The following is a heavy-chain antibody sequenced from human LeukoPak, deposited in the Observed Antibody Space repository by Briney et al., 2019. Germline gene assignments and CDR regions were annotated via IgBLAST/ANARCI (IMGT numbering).Heavy chain of an antibody. J-gene: IGHJ4*02. CDR1: GFTVSSNS. CDR3: ARRVGAYSHPYDY. CDR2: IYSDNT. V-gene: IGHV3-53*01. D-gene: IGHD4/OR15-4a*01. Sequence: PGGSLRLSCTVSGFTVSSNSMSWVRQAPGKGLEWVSFIYSDNTHYSDPVNGRLTISRDNSNNTLYLQMHSLRAEATAVYHCARRVGAYSHPYDYWGQGTLVTVSS.